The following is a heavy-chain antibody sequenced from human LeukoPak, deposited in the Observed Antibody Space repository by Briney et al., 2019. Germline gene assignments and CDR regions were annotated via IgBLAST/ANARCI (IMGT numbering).Heavy chain of an antibody. J-gene: IGHJ4*02. CDR3: ARGELELPPDY. D-gene: IGHD1-7*01. CDR2: INHSRST. CDR1: GGSFSGYY. Sequence: SETLALTCAVYGGSFSGYYWSWIRQPRGKGLEWIGEINHSRSTNYNPSLQSRVTISVDTSKNQFSLKLSSVTAADTAVYYCARGELELPPDYWSQGTLVTVSS. V-gene: IGHV4-34*01.